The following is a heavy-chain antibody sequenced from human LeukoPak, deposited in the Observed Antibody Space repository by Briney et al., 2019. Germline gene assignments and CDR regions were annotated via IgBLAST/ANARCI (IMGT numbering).Heavy chain of an antibody. CDR2: INPNSGGT. CDR3: ARDWRVATIHWSYFDY. CDR1: GYTFTGYY. V-gene: IGHV1-2*06. D-gene: IGHD5-12*01. J-gene: IGHJ4*02. Sequence: ASVKVSCKASGYTFTGYYMHWVRQAPGQGLEWMGRINPNSGGTNYAQKFQGRVTMTRDTSISTACMELSRLRSDDTAVYYCARDWRVATIHWSYFDYWGQGTLVTVSS.